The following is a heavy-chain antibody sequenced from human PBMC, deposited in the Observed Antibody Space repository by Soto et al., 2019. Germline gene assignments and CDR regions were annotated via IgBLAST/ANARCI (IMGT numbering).Heavy chain of an antibody. CDR1: GYTLTELS. Sequence: ASVKVSCKVSGYTLTELSMHWVRQAPGKGLEWMGGFDPEDGETIYAQKFQGRVTMTEDTSTDTAYMELSSLRSEDTAVYYCATFVNTIQLWSRVFDYWGQGTTVTVSS. D-gene: IGHD5-18*01. J-gene: IGHJ4*02. CDR3: ATFVNTIQLWSRVFDY. V-gene: IGHV1-24*01. CDR2: FDPEDGET.